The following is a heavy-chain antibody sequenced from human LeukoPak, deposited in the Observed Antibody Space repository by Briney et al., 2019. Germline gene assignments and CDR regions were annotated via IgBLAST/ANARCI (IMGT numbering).Heavy chain of an antibody. Sequence: PGGSLRLSCAASGFTFSDYYMSWIRQAPGKGLEWVSYISSSGSSIYFADSVRGRFTISRDNAKNSLYLQMNSLRAEDTAVYYCARVGGAILLVGEDGMDVWGQRTTVTVSS. CDR3: ARVGGAILLVGEDGMDV. V-gene: IGHV3-11*04. D-gene: IGHD2-8*02. J-gene: IGHJ6*02. CDR1: GFTFSDYY. CDR2: ISSSGSSI.